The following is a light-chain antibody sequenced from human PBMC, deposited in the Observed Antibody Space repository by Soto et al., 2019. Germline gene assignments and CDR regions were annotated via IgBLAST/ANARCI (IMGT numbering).Light chain of an antibody. CDR3: QQYNTWSPIT. CDR1: QSVSGK. Sequence: ELVMTQSPATLSESPGERATLSCRASQSVSGKLAWYQQKPGQATRILIYAASTRATGIPARFSGSGSETEFTLTISSLQYEDFAVYYCQQYNTWSPITFRHGTKVDIK. CDR2: AAS. J-gene: IGKJ3*01. V-gene: IGKV3-15*01.